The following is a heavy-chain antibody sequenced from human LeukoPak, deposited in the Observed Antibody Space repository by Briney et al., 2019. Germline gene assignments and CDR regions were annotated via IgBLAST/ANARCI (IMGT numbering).Heavy chain of an antibody. J-gene: IGHJ6*03. CDR2: MNPNSGNT. CDR1: GYTFTSYD. D-gene: IGHD1-26*01. V-gene: IGHV1-8*03. CDR3: ARGVGATISYYHYYIDV. Sequence: ASVKVSCKASGYTFTSYDINWVRQATGQGLEWMGWMNPNSGNTGYAQKFQGRVTITRNTSISTAYMELSSLRSEDTAVYYCARGVGATISYYHYYIDVWGKGTTVTVSS.